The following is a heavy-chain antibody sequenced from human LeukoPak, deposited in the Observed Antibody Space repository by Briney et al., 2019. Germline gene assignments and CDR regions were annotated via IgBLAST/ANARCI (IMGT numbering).Heavy chain of an antibody. J-gene: IGHJ3*02. Sequence: ASVKVSCKASGYTFTSYDINWVRQATGQGLEWMGWINPNRGNTGYAQKFQGRVTMTRNTSISTAYMELSSLRSEDTAVYYCARDRGTYYYDSSGYSDAFDIWGQGTMVTVSS. CDR2: INPNRGNT. CDR1: GYTFTSYD. CDR3: ARDRGTYYYDSSGYSDAFDI. D-gene: IGHD3-22*01. V-gene: IGHV1-8*01.